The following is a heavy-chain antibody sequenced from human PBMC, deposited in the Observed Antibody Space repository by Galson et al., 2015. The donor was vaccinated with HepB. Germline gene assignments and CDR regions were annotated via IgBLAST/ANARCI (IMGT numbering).Heavy chain of an antibody. V-gene: IGHV3-23*01. CDR1: GFTFSSYA. CDR3: ATPPGYYDILTGYYFDAFDI. Sequence: SLRLSCAASGFTFSSYAMSWVRQAPGKGLEWVSAISGNGGSTYYADSVKGRFTISRDNSKNTLYLQMNSLRAEDTAVYYCATPPGYYDILTGYYFDAFDIWGQGTMVTVSS. D-gene: IGHD3-9*01. J-gene: IGHJ3*02. CDR2: ISGNGGST.